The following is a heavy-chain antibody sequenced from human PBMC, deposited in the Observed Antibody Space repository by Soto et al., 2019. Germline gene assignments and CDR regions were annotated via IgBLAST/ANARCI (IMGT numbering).Heavy chain of an antibody. CDR2: ISSYNGNT. D-gene: IGHD2-2*01. CDR3: ARGPRYCSSTSCFSGVTWFGP. CDR1: GYTFTSYG. V-gene: IGHV1-18*04. Sequence: GASVKVSCKASGYTFTSYGISWVRQAPGQGLEWMGWISSYNGNTNYAQKVQGRVTMTTDTSTSTTYMELRSLRSDDTAVYYCARGPRYCSSTSCFSGVTWFGPWGQGTLVTVSS. J-gene: IGHJ5*02.